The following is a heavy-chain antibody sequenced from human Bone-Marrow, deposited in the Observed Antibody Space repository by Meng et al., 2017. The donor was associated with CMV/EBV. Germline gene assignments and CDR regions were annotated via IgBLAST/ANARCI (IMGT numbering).Heavy chain of an antibody. Sequence: GESLKISCAASGFTFSSYSMNWVRQAPGKGLEWVSSISSSSSYIYYADSVKGRFTISRDNAKNSLYLQMNSLRAEDTAVYYCARDRINRQPINYYYYYGMDVWGQGTTVNVSS. V-gene: IGHV3-21*01. CDR3: ARDRINRQPINYYYYYGMDV. CDR2: ISSSSSYI. D-gene: IGHD1-14*01. CDR1: GFTFSSYS. J-gene: IGHJ6*02.